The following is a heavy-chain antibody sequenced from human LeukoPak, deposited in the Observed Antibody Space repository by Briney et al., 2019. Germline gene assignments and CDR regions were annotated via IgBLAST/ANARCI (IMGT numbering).Heavy chain of an antibody. CDR1: GFTFSSYE. CDR3: ARGEHYYGSGSYSFF. Sequence: PGGSLRLSCAASGFTFSSYEMNWVRQAPGKGLEWVSYISSSGSTIYYAESVKGRFTISRDNAKNSLYLQMNSLRAEDTAVYYCARGEHYYGSGSYSFFWGQGTLVTVSS. CDR2: ISSSGSTI. V-gene: IGHV3-48*03. D-gene: IGHD3-10*01. J-gene: IGHJ4*02.